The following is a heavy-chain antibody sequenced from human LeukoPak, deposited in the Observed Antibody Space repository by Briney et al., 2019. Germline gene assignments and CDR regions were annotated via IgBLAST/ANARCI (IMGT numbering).Heavy chain of an antibody. Sequence: PGRSLRLSCAASGFTFSSYAMHWVRQAPGKGLEWVAVISYDGSNKYYADSVKGRFTISRDNSKNTLYLQMNSLGAEDTAVYYCAREYYDFWSGSLGAFDIWGQGTMVTVSS. J-gene: IGHJ3*02. CDR3: AREYYDFWSGSLGAFDI. CDR2: ISYDGSNK. D-gene: IGHD3-3*01. V-gene: IGHV3-30-3*01. CDR1: GFTFSSYA.